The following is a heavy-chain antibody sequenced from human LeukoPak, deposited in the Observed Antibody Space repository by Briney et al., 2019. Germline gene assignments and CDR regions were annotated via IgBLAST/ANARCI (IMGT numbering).Heavy chain of an antibody. D-gene: IGHD6-19*01. J-gene: IGHJ5*01. CDR2: ISAYNGNT. CDR3: SKDPTSDSGWFDY. Sequence: ALVKVSCKASGYTFTSYSISWVRQGPGQGLEWMGWISAYNGNTNYAQKLQRRVTMTTDTSTSTAYMELRSLRSDDWAVYYVSKDPTSDSGWFDYWGQGTMVTVSS. V-gene: IGHV1-18*01. CDR1: GYTFTSYS.